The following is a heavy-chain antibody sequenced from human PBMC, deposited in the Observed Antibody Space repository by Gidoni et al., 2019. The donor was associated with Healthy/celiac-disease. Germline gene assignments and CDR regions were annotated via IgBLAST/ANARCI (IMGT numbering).Heavy chain of an antibody. CDR2: IYWSDDK. D-gene: IGHD3-10*01. CDR3: AHTREGLWGRGAFDI. V-gene: IGHV2-5*01. Sequence: QITLRASGPPLVSPTQTLTLTCTFSGFSLSTSGVGVGWIRQPPGMALEWLALIYWSDDKRYSPSLKSRLTITKDTSKNQVVLTMTNMDPVDTATYFCAHTREGLWGRGAFDIWGQGTMVTVSS. J-gene: IGHJ3*02. CDR1: GFSLSTSGVG.